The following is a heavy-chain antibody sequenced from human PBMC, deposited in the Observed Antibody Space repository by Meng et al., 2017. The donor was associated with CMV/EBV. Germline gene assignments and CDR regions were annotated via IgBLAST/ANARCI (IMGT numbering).Heavy chain of an antibody. V-gene: IGHV3-30*02. CDR1: GVTFSSYG. CDR2: IRYDGSNK. Sequence: VQWWGAGGGRVQPGGSLRLSCAASGVTFSSYGMHWVRQAPGKGLEWVAFIRYDGSNKYYADSVKGRFTISRDNSKNTLYLQMNSLRAEDTAVYYCAKDSPPYYYDSSGYYSDYWGQGTLVTVSS. D-gene: IGHD3-22*01. CDR3: AKDSPPYYYDSSGYYSDY. J-gene: IGHJ4*02.